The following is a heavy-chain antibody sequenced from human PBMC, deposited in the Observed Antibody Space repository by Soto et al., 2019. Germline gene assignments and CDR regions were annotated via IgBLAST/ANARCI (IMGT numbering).Heavy chain of an antibody. CDR3: ASDDDYEANAIDL. Sequence: QVQLVESGGGVVQPGRSLRLSCVASGFTFSRYGMHWVRQAPGKGLEWVAVIWNDGSKQVYDDSVKGRFTISRDNSKNTLYLEMDSLRDDDTSGYYCASDDDYEANAIDLWGQGTLVTVSS. V-gene: IGHV3-33*01. CDR1: GFTFSRYG. D-gene: IGHD4-17*01. CDR2: IWNDGSKQ. J-gene: IGHJ5*02.